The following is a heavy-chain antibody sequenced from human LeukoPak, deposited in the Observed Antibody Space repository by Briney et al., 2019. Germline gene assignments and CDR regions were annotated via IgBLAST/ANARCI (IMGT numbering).Heavy chain of an antibody. J-gene: IGHJ4*02. V-gene: IGHV3-21*01. D-gene: IGHD4-23*01. CDR3: ASAPKAYGGNSDY. CDR2: ISSSSSYI. Sequence: GGSLRLSCAASGFTFSSYSMNWVRQAPGKGLEWVSSISSSSSYIYYADSVKGRFTISRDNAKNSLYLQMNSLRAEDTAVYYCASAPKAYGGNSDYWGQGTLVTVSS. CDR1: GFTFSSYS.